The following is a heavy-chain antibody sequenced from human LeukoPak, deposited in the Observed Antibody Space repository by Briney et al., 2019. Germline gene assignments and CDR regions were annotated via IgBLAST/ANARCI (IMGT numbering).Heavy chain of an antibody. CDR2: ISQNGSQI. Sequence: GGSLRLSCAASGFTFSGYSMNWVRKAPGKGLEWVASISQNGSQIYYVDSVKGRFSISRDNAKTSVFLQMNNMRVEDTAVYYCTRGTGPRGTWGQGTLVTVSS. CDR1: GFTFSGYS. V-gene: IGHV3-7*01. CDR3: TRGTGPRGT. D-gene: IGHD7-27*01. J-gene: IGHJ5*02.